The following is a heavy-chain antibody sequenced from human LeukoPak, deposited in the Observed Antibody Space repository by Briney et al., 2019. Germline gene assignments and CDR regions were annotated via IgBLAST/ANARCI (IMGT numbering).Heavy chain of an antibody. CDR2: INPNSGGT. Sequence: ASVKVSCKASGYTFTGYYMHWVRQAPGQGLEWMGWINPNSGGTNYAQKFQGRVTMTRDTSISTAYMELSRLRSDDTAVYYCARDLVGQQLGEWGYWGQGTLVTVSS. V-gene: IGHV1-2*02. D-gene: IGHD6-13*01. J-gene: IGHJ4*02. CDR3: ARDLVGQQLGEWGY. CDR1: GYTFTGYY.